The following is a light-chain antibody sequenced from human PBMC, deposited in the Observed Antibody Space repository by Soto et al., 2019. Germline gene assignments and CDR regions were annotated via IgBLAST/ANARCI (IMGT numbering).Light chain of an antibody. CDR2: EVS. CDR3: SSYTSSSTPHVV. CDR1: SSDVGGYNH. Sequence: QSVLTQPASVSGSPGQSITISCTGTSSDVGGYNHVSWYQQHPGKAPKLMIYEVSNRPSGVSNRFSGSKSGNTASLTISGLQAEDEADYYCSSYTSSSTPHVVFGGGTQLTVL. J-gene: IGLJ2*01. V-gene: IGLV2-14*01.